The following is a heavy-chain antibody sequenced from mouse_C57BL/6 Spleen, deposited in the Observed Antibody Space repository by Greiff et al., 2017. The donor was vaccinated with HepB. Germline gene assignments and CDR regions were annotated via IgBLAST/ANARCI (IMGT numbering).Heavy chain of an antibody. CDR1: GYTFTDYY. J-gene: IGHJ2*01. CDR3: ARPFRVVAFDY. CDR2: INPNNGGT. D-gene: IGHD1-1*01. Sequence: EVQLQQSGPELVKPGASVKISCKASGYTFTDYYMNWVKQSHGKSLEWIGDINPNNGGTSYNQKFKGKATLTVDKSSSTAYMELRSLTSEDSAVYYCARPFRVVAFDYWGQGTTLTVSS. V-gene: IGHV1-26*01.